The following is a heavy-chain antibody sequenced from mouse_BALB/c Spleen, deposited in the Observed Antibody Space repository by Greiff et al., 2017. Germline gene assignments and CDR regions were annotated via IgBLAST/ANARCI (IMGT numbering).Heavy chain of an antibody. CDR1: GFTFSDYY. J-gene: IGHJ2*01. CDR3: ARDGNWAHFDY. D-gene: IGHD4-1*01. V-gene: IGHV5-4*02. Sequence: EVKLMESGGGLVKPGGSLKLSCAASGFTFSDYYMYWVRQTPEKRLEWVATISDGGSYTYYPDSVKGRFTISRDNAKNNLYLQMSSLKSEDTAMYYCARDGNWAHFDYWGQGTTLTVSS. CDR2: ISDGGSYT.